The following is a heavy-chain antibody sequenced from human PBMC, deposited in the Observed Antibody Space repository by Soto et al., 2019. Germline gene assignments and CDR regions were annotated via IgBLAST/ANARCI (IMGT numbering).Heavy chain of an antibody. D-gene: IGHD1-26*01. J-gene: IGHJ3*02. CDR2: INPNSGGT. Sequence: ASVKVSSEASRDTFTGCYMHWVRQAPGQGLEWMGWINPNSGGTDYAQKFQGWVTMTRDTSIRTAYMELSRLRSDDTAVYYCARRGRGRREAFDIWGQGTMVTVSS. CDR3: ARRGRGRREAFDI. V-gene: IGHV1-2*04. CDR1: RDTFTGCY.